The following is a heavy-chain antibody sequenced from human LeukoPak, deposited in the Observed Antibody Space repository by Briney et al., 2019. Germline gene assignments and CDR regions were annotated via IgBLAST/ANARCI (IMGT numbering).Heavy chain of an antibody. J-gene: IGHJ4*02. CDR3: ARVGGHEIGRNRWLQLGSFDY. CDR1: GGTFSSYA. CDR2: IIPIFGTA. V-gene: IGHV1-69*13. D-gene: IGHD5-24*01. Sequence: GASVKVSCKASGGTFSSYAISWVRQAPGQGLEWMGGIIPIFGTANYAQKFQGRVTITADESTSTAYMELSSLRSEDTAVYYCARVGGHEIGRNRWLQLGSFDYWGQGTLVTVSS.